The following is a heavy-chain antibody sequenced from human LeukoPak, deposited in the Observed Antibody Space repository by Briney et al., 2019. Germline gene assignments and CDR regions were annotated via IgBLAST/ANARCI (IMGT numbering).Heavy chain of an antibody. CDR3: AKDFDYFSSYFDY. J-gene: IGHJ4*02. CDR1: GFTFSSYG. V-gene: IGHV3-30*18. D-gene: IGHD3-9*01. Sequence: GRSLRLSCGASGFTFSSYGMHWVRQAPGKGLEWVAVISYDGSNKYYADSVKGRFTISRDNSKNTLYLQMNSLRAEDTAVYYCAKDFDYFSSYFDYWGQGTLVTVSS. CDR2: ISYDGSNK.